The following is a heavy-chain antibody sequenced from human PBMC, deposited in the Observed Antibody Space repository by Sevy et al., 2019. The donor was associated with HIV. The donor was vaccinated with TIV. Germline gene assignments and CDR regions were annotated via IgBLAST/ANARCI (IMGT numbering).Heavy chain of an antibody. J-gene: IGHJ4*02. D-gene: IGHD3-16*01. Sequence: GGSLRLSCAASGLTLTTTGMSWVRQAPGKGLEWVAGVTSDGTTYYADSVRDRFTVSRDNSKNTVYLQLNSLGADDTAVFYCDGGDTTKKTDLDYRGQGTLVTVSS. CDR1: GLTLTTTG. V-gene: IGHV3-23*01. CDR3: DGGDTTKKTDLDY. CDR2: VTSDGTT.